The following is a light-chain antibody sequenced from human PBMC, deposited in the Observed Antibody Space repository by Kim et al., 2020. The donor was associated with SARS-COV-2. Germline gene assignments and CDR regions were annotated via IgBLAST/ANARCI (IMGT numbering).Light chain of an antibody. CDR2: EVN. V-gene: IGLV2-8*01. Sequence: QSALTQPPSASGSPGQSVTISCTGSSSDIGAYKYVSWYQQYPGKGPKLMIYEVNKRPSGVPDRFSGSKAGNTASLTVSGLQAEDEANYYCSSYAGRRDLDVVFGGGTQLTVL. J-gene: IGLJ2*01. CDR3: SSYAGRRDLDVV. CDR1: SSDIGAYKY.